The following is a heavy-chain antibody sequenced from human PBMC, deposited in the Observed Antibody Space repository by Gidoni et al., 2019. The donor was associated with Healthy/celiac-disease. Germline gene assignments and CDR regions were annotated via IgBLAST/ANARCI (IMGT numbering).Heavy chain of an antibody. Sequence: QVQLQESGPGLVKPSETLSLTCPVSGGAISSYYWSWIRQPPGKGLEWIGYIYYSGSTNYNPSLKSRVTISVDTSKNQFSLKLSSVTAADTAVYYCARLSTTYDSSGYYYGGFDYWGQGTLVTVSS. D-gene: IGHD3-22*01. J-gene: IGHJ4*02. V-gene: IGHV4-59*01. CDR1: GGAISSYY. CDR3: ARLSTTYDSSGYYYGGFDY. CDR2: IYYSGST.